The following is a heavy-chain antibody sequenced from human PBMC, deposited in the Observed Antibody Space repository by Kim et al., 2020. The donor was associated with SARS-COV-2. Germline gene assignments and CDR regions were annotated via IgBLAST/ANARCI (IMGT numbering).Heavy chain of an antibody. Sequence: GGSLRLSCAASGFTFSSYAMSWVRQAPGKGLEWVSAISGSGGSTYYADSVKGRFTISRDNTKNTLYLQMNSLRAEDTAVYYCARRTTGKLKTYDYWGQGTLVTVSS. V-gene: IGHV3-23*01. CDR2: ISGSGGST. D-gene: IGHD1-1*01. J-gene: IGHJ4*02. CDR3: ARRTTGKLKTYDY. CDR1: GFTFSSYA.